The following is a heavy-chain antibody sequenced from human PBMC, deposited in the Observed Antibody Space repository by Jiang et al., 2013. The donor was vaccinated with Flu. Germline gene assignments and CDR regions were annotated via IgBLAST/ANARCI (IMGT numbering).Heavy chain of an antibody. CDR2: EDGET. D-gene: IGHD1-26*01. V-gene: IGHV1-24*01. Sequence: EDGETIYAQKFQGRVTMTEDTSTDTAYMELSSLRSEDTAVYYCATEGPGSYFDYWGQGTLVTVSS. J-gene: IGHJ4*02. CDR3: ATEGPGSYFDY.